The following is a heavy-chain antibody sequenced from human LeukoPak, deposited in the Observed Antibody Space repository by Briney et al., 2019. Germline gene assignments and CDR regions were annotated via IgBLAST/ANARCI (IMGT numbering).Heavy chain of an antibody. V-gene: IGHV3-74*01. CDR1: GFIFSNYY. CDR2: INGDGSNV. D-gene: IGHD2-2*01. Sequence: GGSLRLSCAASGFIFSNYYMHWVRQAPGKGLVRVSHINGDGSNVNYADSVKGRFTISRDNAKNTLYLQMNSLRVEDTALYYCGRGKSPAAVDDWGQGTLVTVPS. CDR3: GRGKSPAAVDD. J-gene: IGHJ4*02.